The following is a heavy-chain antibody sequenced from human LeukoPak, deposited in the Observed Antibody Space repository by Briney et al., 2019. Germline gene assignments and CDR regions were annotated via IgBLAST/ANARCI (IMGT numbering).Heavy chain of an antibody. J-gene: IGHJ4*02. V-gene: IGHV1-18*01. CDR1: GYTFTSYG. CDR3: ARDSPTPVGYWISSWEGDY. D-gene: IGHD6-13*01. CDR2: ISAYNGNT. Sequence: ASVKVSCKASGYTFTSYGISWVRQAPGQGLEWMGWISAYNGNTNYAQKLQGRVTMTTDTSTSTAYMELRSLRSDDTAVYYCARDSPTPVGYWISSWEGDYWGQGTLVTVSS.